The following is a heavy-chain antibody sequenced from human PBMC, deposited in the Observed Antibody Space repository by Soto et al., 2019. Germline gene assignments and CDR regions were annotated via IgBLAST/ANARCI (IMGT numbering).Heavy chain of an antibody. J-gene: IGHJ4*02. CDR3: ARAWGLYFDY. CDR1: GGSISSYC. Sequence: LSLTCTVSGGSISSYCWSWSRQPPGKGLEWIGYIYYSGSTNYNPSLKSRVTISVDTSKNQFSLKLSSVTAADTAVYFCARAWGLYFDYWGPGTLVTVS. CDR2: IYYSGST. D-gene: IGHD3-16*01. V-gene: IGHV4-59*01.